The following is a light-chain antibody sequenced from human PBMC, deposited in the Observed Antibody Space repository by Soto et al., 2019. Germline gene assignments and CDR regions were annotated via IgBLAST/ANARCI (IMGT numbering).Light chain of an antibody. J-gene: IGLJ1*01. CDR3: SSYTSSSPLV. CDR1: SSDVGGYNY. Sequence: QSALTQPASVSGSPGQSITISCTGTSSDVGGYNYVSWYQQHPGKAPKLMIYEVSNRPSGGSNRFSGSKSGNTASLTISGLQAEDEADYYCSSYTSSSPLVFGTGTKLTVL. V-gene: IGLV2-14*01. CDR2: EVS.